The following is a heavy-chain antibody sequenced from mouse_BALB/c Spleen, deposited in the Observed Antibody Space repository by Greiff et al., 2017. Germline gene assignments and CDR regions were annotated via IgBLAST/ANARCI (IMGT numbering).Heavy chain of an antibody. D-gene: IGHD1-1*01. J-gene: IGHJ1*01. CDR3: ARVYYGSRGGYFDV. V-gene: IGHV3-6*02. Sequence: EVKLQESGPGLVKPSQSLSLTCSVTGYSITSGYYWNWIRQFPGNKLEWMGYISYDGSNNYNPSLKNRISITRDTSKNQFFLKLNSVTTEDTATYYCARVYYGSRGGYFDVWGAGTTVTVSS. CDR2: ISYDGSN. CDR1: GYSITSGYY.